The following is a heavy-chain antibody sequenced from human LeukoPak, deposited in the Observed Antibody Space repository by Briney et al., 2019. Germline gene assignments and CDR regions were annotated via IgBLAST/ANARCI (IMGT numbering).Heavy chain of an antibody. D-gene: IGHD6-13*01. CDR3: ARGTGSSWYGGPFDS. CDR2: INHSGST. Sequence: SETLSLTCAVYGGSFSGYYWSWIRQPPGKGLEWIGEINHSGSTNYNPSLKSRVTTSVDTSKNQFSLKLSSVTAADTAVYYCARGTGSSWYGGPFDSWGQGTLVTVSS. CDR1: GGSFSGYY. V-gene: IGHV4-34*01. J-gene: IGHJ4*02.